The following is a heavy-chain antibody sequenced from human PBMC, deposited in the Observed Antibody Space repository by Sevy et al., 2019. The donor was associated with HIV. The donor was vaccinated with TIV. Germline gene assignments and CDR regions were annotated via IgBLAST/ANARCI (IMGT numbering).Heavy chain of an antibody. CDR1: GGTFSKYA. D-gene: IGHD2-2*01. CDR2: IIPIFRTA. V-gene: IGHV1-69*13. Sequence: VKVSCKASGGTFSKYAITWVRQAPGQGLEWTGGIIPIFRTANYPQKFQGRVTITADESTSTAYMELSSLRSEVTAVYYCARHRGFSSASEYGMDVWGQGTTVTVSS. CDR3: ARHRGFSSASEYGMDV. J-gene: IGHJ6*02.